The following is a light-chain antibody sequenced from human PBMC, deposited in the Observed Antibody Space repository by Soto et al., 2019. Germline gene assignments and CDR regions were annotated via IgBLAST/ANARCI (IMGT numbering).Light chain of an antibody. CDR3: QQCYSTRT. CDR1: QSISSY. CDR2: AAS. V-gene: IGKV1-39*01. J-gene: IGKJ1*01. Sequence: DIQMTQSPSSLSASVGDRVTITCRASQSISSYLNWYQQKPGKAPKFLIYAASSLQSGVPSRFSGSGSGTDFTLTISSLQPEDFATYYCQQCYSTRTFGQGTKVEIK.